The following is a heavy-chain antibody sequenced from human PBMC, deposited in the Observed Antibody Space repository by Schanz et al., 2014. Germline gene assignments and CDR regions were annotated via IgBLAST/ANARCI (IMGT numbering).Heavy chain of an antibody. J-gene: IGHJ3*02. CDR1: GASISGSSDY. Sequence: QLQLQESGPGLVKPSETLSLTCTVSGASISGSSDYWGWIRQSPGKGLEWIGNIYYTGTTYYNPSLKIRVSIPVEPSKNQFSLKPTSVTAADTAVFYCARRDNYLSAFDIWGQGTMVTVSS. V-gene: IGHV4-39*01. CDR2: IYYTGTT. D-gene: IGHD4-4*01. CDR3: ARRDNYLSAFDI.